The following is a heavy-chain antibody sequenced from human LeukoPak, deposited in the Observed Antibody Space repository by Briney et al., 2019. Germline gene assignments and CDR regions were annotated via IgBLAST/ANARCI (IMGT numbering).Heavy chain of an antibody. D-gene: IGHD3-22*01. CDR2: ISSSGSTI. Sequence: GGSLRLSCAASGFTFSDYYMSWIRQAPGKGLEWVSYISSSGSTIYYADSVKGRFTISRDKSKNTLYLQMSSLRVEDTAVYYCAKEGSRRKYYYDSSGSYYRPGAFDMWGEGTMVTVSS. CDR3: AKEGSRRKYYYDSSGSYYRPGAFDM. V-gene: IGHV3-11*04. CDR1: GFTFSDYY. J-gene: IGHJ3*02.